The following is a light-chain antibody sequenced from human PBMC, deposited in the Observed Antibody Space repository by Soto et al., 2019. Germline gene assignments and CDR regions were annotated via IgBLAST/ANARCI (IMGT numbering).Light chain of an antibody. CDR1: QSISSY. Sequence: DIQMTQSPSSLSASVGDRVTITCRASQSISSYLNWYQQKPGKAPKLLIYAASSLQSGVPSRFSGSGSGTDFTLTISSLQPDDFATYYCQQYHSYSTFGQGTKVDI. J-gene: IGKJ1*01. V-gene: IGKV1-39*01. CDR2: AAS. CDR3: QQYHSYST.